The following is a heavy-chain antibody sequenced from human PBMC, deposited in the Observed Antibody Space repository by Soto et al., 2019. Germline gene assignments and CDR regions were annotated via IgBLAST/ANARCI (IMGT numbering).Heavy chain of an antibody. CDR2: INHSGST. CDR1: GGSFSGYY. D-gene: IGHD3-9*01. J-gene: IGHJ5*02. Sequence: SETLSLTCAVYGGSFSGYYWSWIRQPPGKGLEWIGEINHSGSTNYNPSLKSRVTISVDTSKNQFSLKLSSVTAADTAVYYCARASHYNPDILTGYPKGNWFDPWGQGTLVTVSS. V-gene: IGHV4-34*01. CDR3: ARASHYNPDILTGYPKGNWFDP.